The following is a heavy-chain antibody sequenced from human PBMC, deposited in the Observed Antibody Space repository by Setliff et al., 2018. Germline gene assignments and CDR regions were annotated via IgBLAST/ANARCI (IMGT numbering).Heavy chain of an antibody. V-gene: IGHV4-30-4*08. Sequence: SETLSLTCTVSGGSISSGDYYWSWIRQPPGKGLEWIGYIYSSGSTYYKSSLKSRVTISVDTSENQFSLKLNSVTAADTALYYCARRTNYFDSSGYRVYYFDYWGQGTLVTVSS. D-gene: IGHD3-22*01. CDR1: GGSISSGDYY. J-gene: IGHJ4*02. CDR3: ARRTNYFDSSGYRVYYFDY. CDR2: IYSSGST.